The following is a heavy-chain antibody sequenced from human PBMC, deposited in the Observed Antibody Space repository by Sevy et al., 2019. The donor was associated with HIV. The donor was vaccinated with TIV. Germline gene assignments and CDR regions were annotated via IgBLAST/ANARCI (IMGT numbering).Heavy chain of an antibody. CDR2: ISSSGTNI. CDR3: ASSFDYYDSSGYLDY. D-gene: IGHD3-22*01. CDR1: GFTLSDYY. J-gene: IGHJ4*02. V-gene: IGHV3-11*01. Sequence: GWSLRLSCAASGFTLSDYYMSWIRQAPGKGLEWVSYISSSGTNIYYADSVKGRFTISRDNAKNSLYLQMNSLRVEDTAVYYCASSFDYYDSSGYLDYWGQGTLVTVSS.